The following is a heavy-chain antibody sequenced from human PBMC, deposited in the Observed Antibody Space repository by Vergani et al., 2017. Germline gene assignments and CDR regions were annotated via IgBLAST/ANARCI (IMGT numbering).Heavy chain of an antibody. CDR3: AREPPLTGFFDY. J-gene: IGHJ4*02. Sequence: QVQLVQSGAEVKKPGSSVQISCKASGYTFTAYYIHWVRQAPEQGLEWVGVISPDGFSTFYAQKFQGRVTITRDTSTSTVYVEVTSLRSDDTAVYYCAREPPLTGFFDYWGQGTLVTVSS. V-gene: IGHV1-46*03. D-gene: IGHD3-9*01. CDR2: ISPDGFST. CDR1: GYTFTAYY.